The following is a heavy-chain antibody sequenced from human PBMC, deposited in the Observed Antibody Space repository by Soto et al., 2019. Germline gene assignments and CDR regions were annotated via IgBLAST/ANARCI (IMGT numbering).Heavy chain of an antibody. CDR1: GYSFTSYW. Sequence: GESLKISCKGSGYSFTSYWIGWVRQMPGKGLEWMGIIYPGDSDTRYSPSFQGQVTISADKSISTAYLQWSSLKASDTAMYYCARHGSDVDTAMVRLGYYYYGMDVWGQGTTVTVSS. D-gene: IGHD5-18*01. CDR3: ARHGSDVDTAMVRLGYYYYGMDV. CDR2: IYPGDSDT. V-gene: IGHV5-51*01. J-gene: IGHJ6*02.